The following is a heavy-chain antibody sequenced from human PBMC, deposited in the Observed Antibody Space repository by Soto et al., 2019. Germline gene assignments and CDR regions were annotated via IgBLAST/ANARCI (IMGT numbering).Heavy chain of an antibody. V-gene: IGHV3-48*02. Sequence: EVQLVESGGGLVQPGGSLRLSCVASGFTFSTDSMNWVRQAPGKGLEWVAHISTSGATRYYEDSVKGRFTISRDNAKNSLYLQMDSLRNEDTAVYYCARFFGSGFDYWGQGTLVTVSS. D-gene: IGHD6-19*01. CDR1: GFTFSTDS. CDR2: ISTSGATR. J-gene: IGHJ4*02. CDR3: ARFFGSGFDY.